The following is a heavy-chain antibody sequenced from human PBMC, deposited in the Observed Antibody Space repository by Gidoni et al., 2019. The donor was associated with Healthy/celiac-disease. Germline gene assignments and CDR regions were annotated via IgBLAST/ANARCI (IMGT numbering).Heavy chain of an antibody. CDR1: GYTLTELS. CDR2: FDPEDGET. D-gene: IGHD3-10*01. V-gene: IGHV1-24*01. J-gene: IGHJ4*02. Sequence: QVQLVQSGAEVKKPGASVKVSCKVSGYTLTELSMHWVRQAPGKGLEWMGGFDPEDGETIYAQKFQGRVTMTEDTSTDTAYMELSSLRSEDTAVYYCATGARSRRITMVRGPFDYWGQGTLVTVSS. CDR3: ATGARSRRITMVRGPFDY.